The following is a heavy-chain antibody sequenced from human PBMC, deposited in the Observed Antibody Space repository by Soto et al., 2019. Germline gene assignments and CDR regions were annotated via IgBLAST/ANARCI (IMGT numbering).Heavy chain of an antibody. J-gene: IGHJ4*02. V-gene: IGHV4-39*07. CDR1: GGSISSSSYY. Sequence: SLTCTVSGGSISSSSYYWGWIRQPPCQWLEWLGIIYYSGSAYYNAPLKGGLILSIQNSKNQFSLRVTSVPAADSAMYFCAREPYLPKARNDFWGQGTLVTGSS. CDR3: AREPYLPKARNDF. CDR2: IYYSGSA.